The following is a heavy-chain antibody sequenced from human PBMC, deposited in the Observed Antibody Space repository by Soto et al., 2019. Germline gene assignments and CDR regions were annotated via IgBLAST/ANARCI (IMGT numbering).Heavy chain of an antibody. CDR2: IFDSGST. Sequence: QVQLQESGPGLVKPSETLSLTCTVSGGSISGGVHSWSWIRQPPGKGLEWIGHIFDSGSTYYNPSLTSRLTISVDTSKNQFSLRLSSVTAADTAVYYCAIEIMPLTNAGYFDLWGRGTLVTVSS. D-gene: IGHD2-8*01. CDR1: GGSISGGVHS. J-gene: IGHJ2*01. CDR3: AIEIMPLTNAGYFDL. V-gene: IGHV4-30-4*01.